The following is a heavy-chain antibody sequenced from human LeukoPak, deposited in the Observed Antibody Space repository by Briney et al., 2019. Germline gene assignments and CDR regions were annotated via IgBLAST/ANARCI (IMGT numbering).Heavy chain of an antibody. D-gene: IGHD6-13*01. Sequence: SETLSLTGTVSGGSISSYYWSWIRQPPGKGLEWIGYIYYSGSTNYNPSLKSRVTISVDTSKNQFSLKLSSVTAADTAVYYCAREVVAAVGRTFEFWGQGTLVTVSS. V-gene: IGHV4-59*01. CDR1: GGSISSYY. CDR3: AREVVAAVGRTFEF. J-gene: IGHJ4*02. CDR2: IYYSGST.